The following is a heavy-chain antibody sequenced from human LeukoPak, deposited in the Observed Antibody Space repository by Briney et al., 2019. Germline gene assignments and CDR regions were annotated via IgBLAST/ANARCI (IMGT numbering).Heavy chain of an antibody. D-gene: IGHD6-13*01. J-gene: IGHJ6*03. CDR1: GGTFSSYA. V-gene: IGHV1-69*05. CDR3: ARSPNLAAARDYYYYYMDV. Sequence: SVKVSCKASGGTFSSYAISWVRQAPGQGLEWMGGIIPIFGTANYAQKFQGRVTITTDESTSTAYMELSSLRSEATAVYYCARSPNLAAARDYYYYYMDVWGKGTTVTVSS. CDR2: IIPIFGTA.